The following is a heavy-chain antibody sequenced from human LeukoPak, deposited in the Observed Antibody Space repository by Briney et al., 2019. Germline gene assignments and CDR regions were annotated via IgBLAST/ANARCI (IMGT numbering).Heavy chain of an antibody. CDR1: GFTFSSYA. D-gene: IGHD3-22*01. CDR2: ISGSGGST. Sequence: PGGSLRLSCEASGFTFSSYAMSWVRQAPGKGLEWVSAISGSGGSTYYADSVKGRFTISRDNSKNTLYLQMNSLRAEDTAVYYCAKNYDSSGYPDYWGQGTLVTVSS. V-gene: IGHV3-23*01. CDR3: AKNYDSSGYPDY. J-gene: IGHJ4*02.